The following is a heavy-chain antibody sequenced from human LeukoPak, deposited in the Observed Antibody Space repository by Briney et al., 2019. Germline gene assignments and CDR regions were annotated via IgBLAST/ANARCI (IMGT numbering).Heavy chain of an antibody. D-gene: IGHD2-21*02. CDR3: ARDYGNDCGGDCYSN. Sequence: RASVKVSCKASGYTFTAYYMHWVRQAPGQGLEWMGGIIPIFGTANYAQKFQGRVTITADESTSTAYMELSSLRSEDTAVYYCARDYGNDCGGDCYSNWGQGTLVTVSS. J-gene: IGHJ4*02. CDR1: GYTFTAYY. V-gene: IGHV1-69*13. CDR2: IIPIFGTA.